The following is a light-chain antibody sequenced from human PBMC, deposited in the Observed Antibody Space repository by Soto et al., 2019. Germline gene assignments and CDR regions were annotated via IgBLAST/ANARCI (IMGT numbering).Light chain of an antibody. CDR2: GAS. CDR1: QSVRNNY. V-gene: IGKV3-20*01. Sequence: EVVLTQSPGTLSLSPGERATLSCRASQSVRNNYLAWYLQKPGQAPRRLIYGASTRATGIPDRFIGSGSGTDFTLTISRLEPEDFAVYYCQQYNNWPPITFGQGTRLEIK. J-gene: IGKJ5*01. CDR3: QQYNNWPPIT.